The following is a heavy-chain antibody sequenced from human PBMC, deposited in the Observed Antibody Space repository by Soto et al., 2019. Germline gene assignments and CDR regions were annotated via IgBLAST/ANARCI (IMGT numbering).Heavy chain of an antibody. J-gene: IGHJ4*02. Sequence: QVQLVESGGGVVQPGRSLRLSCAASGFTFSSYGMHWVRQAPGKGLEWVAVIWYDGSNKYYADSVKGRFTISRDNSKNALYLQMNSLRAEDTAVYYCARDCLNLELLYYFDYWGQGTLVTVSS. CDR1: GFTFSSYG. V-gene: IGHV3-33*01. CDR3: ARDCLNLELLYYFDY. CDR2: IWYDGSNK. D-gene: IGHD1-7*01.